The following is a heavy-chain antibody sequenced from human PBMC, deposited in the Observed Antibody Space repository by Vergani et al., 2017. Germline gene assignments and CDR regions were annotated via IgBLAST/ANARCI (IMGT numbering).Heavy chain of an antibody. CDR2: IYWDDDK. D-gene: IGHD2-2*01. V-gene: IGHV2-5*02. Sequence: QITLKESGPTLVKPTQPLTLTCTFSGFSLSTSGVGVGWIRQPPGKALEWLALIYWDDDKRYSPSLKSRRTITKDTSKNQVVLTMTNMDPVDTATYYCAHRYRRTDAFDIWGQGTMVTVSS. J-gene: IGHJ3*02. CDR3: AHRYRRTDAFDI. CDR1: GFSLSTSGVG.